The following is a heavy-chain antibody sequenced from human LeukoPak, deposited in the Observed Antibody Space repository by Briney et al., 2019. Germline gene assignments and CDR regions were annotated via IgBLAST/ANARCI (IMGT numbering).Heavy chain of an antibody. CDR3: TKDFRGSGYFFDY. D-gene: IGHD3-10*01. J-gene: IGHJ4*02. CDR2: ISGGGGNT. Sequence: GGSLRLSCAASKFAFSSYAMSWVRQAPGKGLEWVSAISGGGGNTYYADSVKGRFTISRDNSKNTLYLQMDSLRAEDTAIYYCTKDFRGSGYFFDYWGQGTPVTVSS. CDR1: KFAFSSYA. V-gene: IGHV3-23*01.